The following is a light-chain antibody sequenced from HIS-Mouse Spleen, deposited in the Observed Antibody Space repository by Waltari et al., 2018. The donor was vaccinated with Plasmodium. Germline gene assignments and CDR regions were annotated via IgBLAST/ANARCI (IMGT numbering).Light chain of an antibody. CDR3: QQYKNWSFT. J-gene: IGKJ3*01. CDR1: QSVSCN. V-gene: IGKV3-15*01. Sequence: EIVMTQSPATLSVSPGERAPLSCRSRQSVSCNLPRYQQKPGQAPRLLIYGASTRATAIPARFSGSGSGTECTLTISSLQSEDFAGYYCQQYKNWSFTFGPGTKVDIK. CDR2: GAS.